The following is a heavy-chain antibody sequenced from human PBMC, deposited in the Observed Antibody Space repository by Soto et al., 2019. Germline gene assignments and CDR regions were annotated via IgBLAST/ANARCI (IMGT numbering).Heavy chain of an antibody. J-gene: IGHJ4*02. CDR2: TYYRSKWYN. CDR3: ATWRFDY. V-gene: IGHV6-1*01. Sequence: LQTLSHTCAISGDSVSSNSAAWNWIRHSPSRGLEWLGRTYYRSKWYNDYAVSMRSRISINPDTTKNQFSLQLNSATPEDTAVYYCATWRFDYWGQGTLVTVSS. CDR1: GDSVSSNSAA.